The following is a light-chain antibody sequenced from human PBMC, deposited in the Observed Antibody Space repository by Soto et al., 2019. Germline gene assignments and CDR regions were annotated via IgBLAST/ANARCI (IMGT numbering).Light chain of an antibody. J-gene: IGLJ2*01. CDR1: KLENKY. V-gene: IGLV3-1*01. Sequence: SYELTQPRSVSVSPGQTASITCSGDKLENKYACWYQQKPGQSPVLVIYQDTRRPSGIPERFSASNSGNTATLTISGTQAIDEADYYCQVWDSSIVVFGGGTKLTVL. CDR2: QDT. CDR3: QVWDSSIVV.